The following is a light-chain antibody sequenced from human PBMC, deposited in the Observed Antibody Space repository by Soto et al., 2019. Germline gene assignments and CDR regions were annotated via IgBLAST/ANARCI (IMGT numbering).Light chain of an antibody. V-gene: IGLV1-44*01. CDR2: NNN. J-gene: IGLJ3*02. CDR1: SSNIGTNN. CDR3: AAWDDGLNGWV. Sequence: QSVLTQPPSASGTPGQRVTISCSGSSSNIGTNNVNWYQQIPGTAPKLLIYNNNQRPSGVPDRFSGSKSATSASLVISGLQSEDEADYYCAAWDDGLNGWVFGGGTKLTVL.